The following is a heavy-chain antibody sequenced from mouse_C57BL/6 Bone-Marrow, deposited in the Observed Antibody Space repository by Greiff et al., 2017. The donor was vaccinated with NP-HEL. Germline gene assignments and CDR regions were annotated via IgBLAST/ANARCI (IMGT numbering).Heavy chain of an antibody. Sequence: QVQLQQPGAELVKPGASVKLSCKASGYTFTSYWMQWVKQRPGQGLEWIGEIDPSDSYTNYNQKFKGKATLTVETSSSTAYMQLSSLTSEDSAVYYCARSGSNPFAYWGQGTLVTVSA. CDR1: GYTFTSYW. CDR2: IDPSDSYT. CDR3: ARSGSNPFAY. V-gene: IGHV1-50*01. J-gene: IGHJ3*01. D-gene: IGHD2-5*01.